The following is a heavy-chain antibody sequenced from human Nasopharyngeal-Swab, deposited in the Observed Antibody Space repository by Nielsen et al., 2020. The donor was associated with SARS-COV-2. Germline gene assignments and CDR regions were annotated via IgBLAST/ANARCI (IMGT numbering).Heavy chain of an antibody. J-gene: IGHJ5*02. CDR1: GLTYTNYW. V-gene: IGHV3-7*01. CDR3: ARDSGWFDP. Sequence: GESLKISCAASGLTYTNYWTSWVRQAPGKGLEWVASINHDGSEKYFVDSVKGRFTISRDNAKNSVHLEMNNLRAEDTAVYYRARDSGWFDPWGRGTLVTVSS. CDR2: INHDGSEK. D-gene: IGHD7-27*01.